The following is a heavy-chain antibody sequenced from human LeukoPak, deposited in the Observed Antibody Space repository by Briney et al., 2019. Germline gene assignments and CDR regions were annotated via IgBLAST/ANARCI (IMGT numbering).Heavy chain of an antibody. V-gene: IGHV5-51*01. Sequence: GESLKISCTGSGYSFTSYWIGWVRQMPGKGLEWMGIIYPGDSDTRYSPSFQGQVTISADKSISTAYLQWSSQRASDTAMYYCARRVAGSYHDAFDIWGQGTMVTVSS. J-gene: IGHJ3*02. CDR3: ARRVAGSYHDAFDI. CDR2: IYPGDSDT. CDR1: GYSFTSYW. D-gene: IGHD1-26*01.